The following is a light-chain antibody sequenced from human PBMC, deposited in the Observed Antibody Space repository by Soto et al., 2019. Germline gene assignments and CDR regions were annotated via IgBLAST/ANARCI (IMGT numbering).Light chain of an antibody. J-gene: IGLJ2*01. CDR1: RSDVGGYNY. CDR3: SSYTSSSTLVV. CDR2: DVS. Sequence: QSALTQPASVSGSPGQSITISCTGNRSDVGGYNYVSWYQQHPGKAPKLMIYDVSNRPSGVSNRFSGSKSGNTASLTISGLQAEDEADYYCSSYTSSSTLVVFGGGTKLPVL. V-gene: IGLV2-14*01.